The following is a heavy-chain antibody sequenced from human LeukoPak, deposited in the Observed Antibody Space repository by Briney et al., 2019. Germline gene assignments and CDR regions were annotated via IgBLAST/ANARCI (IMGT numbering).Heavy chain of an antibody. CDR2: INHSGST. D-gene: IGHD6-6*01. V-gene: IGHV4-34*01. CDR1: GGSFSGYY. CDR3: ARGLSSSSRYNWFDP. Sequence: PSETLSLTCAVYGGSFSGYYWSWIRQPPGKGLQGIGEINHSGSTNYNPSLNSRVTISVDTSKNQFSLKLSSVTAADTAVYYCARGLSSSSRYNWFDPWGQGTLVTVSS. J-gene: IGHJ5*02.